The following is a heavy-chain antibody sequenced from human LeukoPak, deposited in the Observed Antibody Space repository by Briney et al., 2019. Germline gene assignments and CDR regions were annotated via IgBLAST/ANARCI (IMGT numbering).Heavy chain of an antibody. CDR2: ISGSGGST. V-gene: IGHV3-23*01. CDR1: GFAFSSYA. J-gene: IGHJ1*01. Sequence: GGSLRLSCAASGFAFSSYAMSWVRQAPGKGLEWVSAISGSGGSTYYADSVKGRFTISRDNSKNTLYLQMNSLRAEDTAVYYCAKANDYGDYREYFQHWGQGTLVTVSS. D-gene: IGHD4-17*01. CDR3: AKANDYGDYREYFQH.